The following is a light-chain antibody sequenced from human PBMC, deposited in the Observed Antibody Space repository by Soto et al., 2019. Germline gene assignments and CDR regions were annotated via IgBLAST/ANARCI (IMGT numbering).Light chain of an antibody. Sequence: QSALTQPPSASGSPGQSVTISCTGTSSDVGAYKYVSWYQQYPGKAPKLMIYEVTKRPSGVPDRFSGSKSGNTASLTVSGLQAEEDADYYCTSYVGNDIWVFGGGTKETVL. CDR2: EVT. V-gene: IGLV2-8*01. J-gene: IGLJ3*02. CDR1: SSDVGAYKY. CDR3: TSYVGNDIWV.